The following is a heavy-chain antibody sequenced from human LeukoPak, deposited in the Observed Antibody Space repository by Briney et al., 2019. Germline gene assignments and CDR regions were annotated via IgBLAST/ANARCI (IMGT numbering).Heavy chain of an antibody. J-gene: IGHJ4*02. CDR3: ARVGYYDSSGYYFFDY. V-gene: IGHV4-39*07. D-gene: IGHD3-22*01. CDR2: IYYSGST. CDR1: GGSISSSSYY. Sequence: SETLSLTCTVSGGSISSSSYYWGWIRQPPGKGLEWIGSIYYSGSTYYNPSLKSRVTISVDTSKNQFSLKLSSVTAAGTAVYYCARVGYYDSSGYYFFDYWGQGTLVTVSS.